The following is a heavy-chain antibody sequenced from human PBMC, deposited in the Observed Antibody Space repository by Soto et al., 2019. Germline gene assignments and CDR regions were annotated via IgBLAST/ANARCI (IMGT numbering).Heavy chain of an antibody. CDR1: GGSFSCYC. D-gene: IGHD3-22*01. V-gene: IGHV4-34*01. Sequence: SETLSLTCAVYGGSFSCYCWSWIRQPPGKGLEWIGEINHSGSTNYNPSLKSRVTISVDTSKNQFSLKLSSVTAADTAVYYCARAGSSGYFRGYYYYGMDVWGQGTTVTVS. CDR3: ARAGSSGYFRGYYYYGMDV. CDR2: INHSGST. J-gene: IGHJ6*02.